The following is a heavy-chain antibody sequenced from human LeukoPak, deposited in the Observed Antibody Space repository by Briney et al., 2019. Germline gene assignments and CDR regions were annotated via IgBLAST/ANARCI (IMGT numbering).Heavy chain of an antibody. CDR1: GGSFSGYY. CDR2: INHSGST. D-gene: IGHD6-19*01. V-gene: IGHV4-34*01. CDR3: ARGLSISGEDPFDY. J-gene: IGHJ4*02. Sequence: SETLPLTCAVYGGSFSGYYWSWIRQPPGKGLEWIGEINHSGSTNYNPSLKSRVTISVDTSKNQFSLKLSSVTAADTAVYYCARGLSISGEDPFDYWGQGTLVTVSS.